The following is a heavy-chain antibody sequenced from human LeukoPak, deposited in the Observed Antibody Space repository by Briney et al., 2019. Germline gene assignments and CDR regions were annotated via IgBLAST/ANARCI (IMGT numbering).Heavy chain of an antibody. Sequence: SETLSLTCTVSGGSISSYYWSWIRQPPGKGLEWIGYIYYSGSTNYNPSLKSRVTISVDTSKNQFSLKLSSVTAADTAVYYCARTPITSYSSGWVNRGCDAFDIWGQGTMVTVSS. J-gene: IGHJ3*02. CDR3: ARTPITSYSSGWVNRGCDAFDI. CDR2: IYYSGST. V-gene: IGHV4-59*12. CDR1: GGSISSYY. D-gene: IGHD6-19*01.